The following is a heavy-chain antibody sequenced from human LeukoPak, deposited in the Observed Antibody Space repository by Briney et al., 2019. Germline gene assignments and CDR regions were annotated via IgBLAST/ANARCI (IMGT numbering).Heavy chain of an antibody. CDR3: ARDRGDFWSRYYTLDY. V-gene: IGHV3-30*09. D-gene: IGHD3-3*01. CDR1: GFPFSSYA. CDR2: ISYDGDDK. Sequence: GGSLRLSCAASGFPFSSYAIHWVRQAPGKGLEWVAVISYDGDDKYYADSVKGRFALSRDNSKNTLYLQMNSLRAEDTAVYYCARDRGDFWSRYYTLDYWGQGTLVTVSS. J-gene: IGHJ4*02.